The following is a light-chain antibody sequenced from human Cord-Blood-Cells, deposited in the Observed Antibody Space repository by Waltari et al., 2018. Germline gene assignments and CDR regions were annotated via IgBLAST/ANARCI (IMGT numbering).Light chain of an antibody. CDR2: AAS. J-gene: IGKJ4*01. CDR1: QGISSY. V-gene: IGKV1-8*01. Sequence: RLTQSPSSFSASTGDRVTITCRASQGISSYLAWYQQKPGKAPKLLIYAASTLQSGVPSRFSGSGSGTDFTLTISCLQSEDFATYYCQQYYSYPLTFGVGTKVEIK. CDR3: QQYYSYPLT.